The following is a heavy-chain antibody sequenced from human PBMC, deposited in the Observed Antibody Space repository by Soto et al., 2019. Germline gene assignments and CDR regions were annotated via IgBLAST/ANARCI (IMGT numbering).Heavy chain of an antibody. CDR3: ARTHYDSSGSYFDY. J-gene: IGHJ4*02. CDR1: GFTFSDYY. V-gene: IGHV3-11*06. D-gene: IGHD3-22*01. Sequence: GGSLRLSCAASGFTFSDYYMSWIRQAPGKGLEWVSYISSSSSYTNYADSVKGRFTISRDNAKNSLYLQMNSLRAEDTAVYYCARTHYDSSGSYFDYWGQGTLVTVSS. CDR2: ISSSSSYT.